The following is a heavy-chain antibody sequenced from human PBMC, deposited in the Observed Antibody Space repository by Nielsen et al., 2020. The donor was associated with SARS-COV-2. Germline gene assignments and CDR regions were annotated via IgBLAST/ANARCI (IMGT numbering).Heavy chain of an antibody. CDR3: ARAAVMVPAVDY. CDR2: INHSGST. CDR1: GGSFSGYY. Sequence: SETLSLTCAVYGGSFSGYYWSWIRQPPGKGLEWIGEINHSGSTNYNPSLKSRVTISVDTSKKQVSLKLSSVTAADTAVYYCARAAVMVPAVDYWGQGTLVTVSS. V-gene: IGHV4-34*01. J-gene: IGHJ4*02. D-gene: IGHD3-10*01.